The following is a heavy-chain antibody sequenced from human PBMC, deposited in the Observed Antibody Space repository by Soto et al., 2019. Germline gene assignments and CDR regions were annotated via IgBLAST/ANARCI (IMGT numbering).Heavy chain of an antibody. V-gene: IGHV3-11*01. J-gene: IGHJ4*02. CDR3: ARVERGITIFGVVIPPFDY. CDR1: GFTFSDYY. CDR2: ISSSGSTI. Sequence: QVQLVESGGGLVKPGGSLRLSCAASGFTFSDYYMSWIRQAPGKGLEWVSYISSSGSTIYYADSVKGRFTISRDNAKNPLYLQMSSLRAEDTAVYYCARVERGITIFGVVIPPFDYWGQGTLVTVSS. D-gene: IGHD3-3*01.